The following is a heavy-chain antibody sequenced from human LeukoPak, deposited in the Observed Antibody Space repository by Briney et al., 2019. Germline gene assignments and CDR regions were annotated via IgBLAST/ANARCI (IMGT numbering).Heavy chain of an antibody. D-gene: IGHD3-3*01. Sequence: GGSLRLSCAASGFTFSSYGMHWVRQAPGKGLEWVANIKQDGSEKYYVDSVKGRFTISRDNAKNSLYLQMNSLRAEDTAVYYCARLTAYYDFWSGYSYFDYWGQGTLVTVSS. V-gene: IGHV3-7*01. J-gene: IGHJ4*02. CDR3: ARLTAYYDFWSGYSYFDY. CDR1: GFTFSSYG. CDR2: IKQDGSEK.